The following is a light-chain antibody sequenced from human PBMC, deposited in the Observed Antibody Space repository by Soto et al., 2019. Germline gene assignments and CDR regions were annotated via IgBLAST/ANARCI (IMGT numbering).Light chain of an antibody. Sequence: EVVMTQSPATLSVSPGERAILSCRASRSVNNNYLAWYQQKPGQAPRLLIYGVSTRATDTPARFSGSGSGTEFTLMLSSLQSEDFAVYYCQQYYNWPITFGQGTRLEIK. CDR3: QQYYNWPIT. J-gene: IGKJ5*01. CDR2: GVS. CDR1: RSVNNN. V-gene: IGKV3-15*01.